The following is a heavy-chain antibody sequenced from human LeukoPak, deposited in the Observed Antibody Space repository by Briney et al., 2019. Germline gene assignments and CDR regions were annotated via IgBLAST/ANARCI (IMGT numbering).Heavy chain of an antibody. CDR3: ARDRSYVGFDY. Sequence: PGWSLRLSCAASGFTFTDYTINWVRQAPGKGLEWVSSISTSSNIYYADSVKGRFTVSRDNAKNSVYLQTNSLRAEDTAVYYCARDRSYVGFDYWGQGTLVTVSS. CDR1: GFTFTDYT. J-gene: IGHJ4*02. CDR2: ISTSSNI. D-gene: IGHD4-23*01. V-gene: IGHV3-69-1*01.